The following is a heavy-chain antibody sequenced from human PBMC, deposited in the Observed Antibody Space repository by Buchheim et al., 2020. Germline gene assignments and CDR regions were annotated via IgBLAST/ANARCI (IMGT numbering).Heavy chain of an antibody. Sequence: QVQLQQWGAGLLKPSETLSLTCAVYGGSFSGYYWSWIRQPPGKGLEWIGEINHSGSTNYNPSLKSRVTISVDTSKNQSSLKLSSVTAADTAVYYCARGKMAPTKFDYWGQGTL. CDR2: INHSGST. CDR3: ARGKMAPTKFDY. D-gene: IGHD2-8*01. V-gene: IGHV4-34*01. J-gene: IGHJ4*02. CDR1: GGSFSGYY.